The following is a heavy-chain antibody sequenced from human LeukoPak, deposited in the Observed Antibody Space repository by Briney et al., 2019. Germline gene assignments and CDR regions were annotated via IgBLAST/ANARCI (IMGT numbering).Heavy chain of an antibody. J-gene: IGHJ5*02. CDR3: ARDPGALLWFGELSSSNWFDP. V-gene: IGHV1-2*02. D-gene: IGHD3-10*01. CDR2: INPNSGGT. Sequence: GASVKVSCKASGYTFTGCYMHWVRQAPGQGLEWMGWINPNSGGTNYAQKFQGRVTMTRDTSISTAYMELSRLRSDDTAVYYCARDPGALLWFGELSSSNWFDPWGQGTLVTVSS. CDR1: GYTFTGCY.